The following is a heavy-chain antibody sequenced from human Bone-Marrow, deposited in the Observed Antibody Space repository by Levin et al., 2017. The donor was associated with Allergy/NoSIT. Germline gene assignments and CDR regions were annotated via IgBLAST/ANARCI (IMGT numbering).Heavy chain of an antibody. D-gene: IGHD5-18*01. V-gene: IGHV3-43*01. J-gene: IGHJ4*02. CDR2: ITWDSSDT. CDR1: GFSFEEYN. Sequence: QSGESLKISCSVSGFSFEEYNMHWLRQVPGKRLEWVSLITWDSSDTYYADSVKGRFTISRDNSKNSLYLQMNSLRTEDTALYYCARDGDTVMVTLYYFDSWGQGTQVTVSS. CDR3: ARDGDTVMVTLYYFDS.